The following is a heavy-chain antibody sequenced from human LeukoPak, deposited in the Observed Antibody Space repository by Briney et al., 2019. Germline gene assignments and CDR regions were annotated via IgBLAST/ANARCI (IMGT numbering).Heavy chain of an antibody. D-gene: IGHD3-3*01. CDR2: INPNSGGT. V-gene: IGHV1-2*06. Sequence: ASVKVSCKASGGTFSCYAISWVRQAPGQGLEWMGRINPNSGGTNYAQKFQGRVTMTRDTSISTAYMELSRLRSDDTAVYYCVPRGYDFWSGYYYYFDYWGQGTLVTVSS. CDR3: VPRGYDFWSGYYYYFDY. J-gene: IGHJ4*02. CDR1: GGTFSCYA.